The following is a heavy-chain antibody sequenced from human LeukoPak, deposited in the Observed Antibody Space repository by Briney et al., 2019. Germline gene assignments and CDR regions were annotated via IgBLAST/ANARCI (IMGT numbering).Heavy chain of an antibody. CDR3: ARGIEAARPHYFDY. D-gene: IGHD6-6*01. CDR2: IYYSGST. Sequence: SETLSLTCGVSGGSISSSGSYWGWIRQPPGKGLEWIGNIYYSGSTSYNPSLKSRVTISVDTSKNQFSLKLSSVTAADTAVYYCARGIEAARPHYFDYWGQGTLVTVSS. CDR1: GGSISSSGSY. V-gene: IGHV4-39*07. J-gene: IGHJ4*02.